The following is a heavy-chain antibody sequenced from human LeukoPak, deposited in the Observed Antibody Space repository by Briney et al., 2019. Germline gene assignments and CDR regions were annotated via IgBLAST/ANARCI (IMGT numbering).Heavy chain of an antibody. V-gene: IGHV3-30-3*01. Sequence: GGSLRLSCAASGFTFSSYAMHWVRQAPGKGLEWVAVISYDGSNKYYADSVKGRFTISRDNSKNTLYLQMNSLRAEDTAVYYCARDLTTRGSKGVDAFDIWGQGTMVTVSS. J-gene: IGHJ3*02. D-gene: IGHD1-14*01. CDR2: ISYDGSNK. CDR1: GFTFSSYA. CDR3: ARDLTTRGSKGVDAFDI.